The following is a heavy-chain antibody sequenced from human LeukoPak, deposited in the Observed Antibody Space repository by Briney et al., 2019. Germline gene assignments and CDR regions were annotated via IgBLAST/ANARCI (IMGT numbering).Heavy chain of an antibody. CDR1: GFTLTSCA. J-gene: IGHJ5*02. D-gene: IGHD6-19*01. Sequence: GWSLRLSFVASGFTLTSCAMNWVRQAPGKGLEWVSATVSRGTTQYADSVKGRFTVSRDTSKNTLYLKMNSLRADDTAVYYCAKCSTSAYTTGWCNWIDPWGQGTLVTVSS. CDR2: TVSRGTT. CDR3: AKCSTSAYTTGWCNWIDP. V-gene: IGHV3-23*01.